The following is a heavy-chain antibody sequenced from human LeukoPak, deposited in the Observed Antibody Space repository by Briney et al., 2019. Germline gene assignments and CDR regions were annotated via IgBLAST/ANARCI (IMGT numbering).Heavy chain of an antibody. CDR1: GFTVSSNY. Sequence: GGSLRLSCSASGFTVSSNYMSWVRQAPGKGLEWVSLIYSGGSTYYADSVKGRFTISRDNAENSLYLQMNSLRAEDTAVYYCARVSVYSSGKAFDYWGQGTLVTVSS. J-gene: IGHJ4*02. CDR3: ARVSVYSSGKAFDY. V-gene: IGHV3-66*01. CDR2: IYSGGST. D-gene: IGHD6-19*01.